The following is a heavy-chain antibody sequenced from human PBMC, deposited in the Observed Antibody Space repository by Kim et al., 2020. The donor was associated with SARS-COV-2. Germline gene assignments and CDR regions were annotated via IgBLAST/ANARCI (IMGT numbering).Heavy chain of an antibody. Sequence: SETLSLTCTVSGGSISSYYWSWIRQPPGKGLEWIGYIYYSGSTNYNPSLKSRVTISVDTSKNQFSLKLSSVTAADTAVYYCARCRAGRWLQLFSRPSTGGAFDIWGQGTMVTVSS. CDR3: ARCRAGRWLQLFSRPSTGGAFDI. CDR1: GGSISSYY. V-gene: IGHV4-59*13. CDR2: IYYSGST. D-gene: IGHD5-12*01. J-gene: IGHJ3*02.